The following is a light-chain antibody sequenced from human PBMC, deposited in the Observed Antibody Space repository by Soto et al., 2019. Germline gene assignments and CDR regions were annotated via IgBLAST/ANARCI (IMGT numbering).Light chain of an antibody. CDR1: QSISNY. Sequence: DIQMTQSPSSLSASVGDRVTITCRASQSISNYLNRYQQKPGKAPKLLIHAASSMQSGVPSRLRCSGSETAFTLTISRLQPHDFATYYGQQSFSPLWTFGQGTKVEV. J-gene: IGKJ1*01. V-gene: IGKV1-39*01. CDR2: AAS. CDR3: QQSFSPLWT.